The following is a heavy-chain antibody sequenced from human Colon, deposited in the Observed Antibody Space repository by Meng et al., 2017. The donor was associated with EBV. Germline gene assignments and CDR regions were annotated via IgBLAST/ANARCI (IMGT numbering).Heavy chain of an antibody. J-gene: IGHJ4*02. Sequence: QLQEPGPGLVKPSATLTVTWGVSGGSIDSIHWWSWVRQPPGTGLEWIGEIYHSGSTNYNPSLKSRVTISVDESKNQFSLRLSSVTAADTAVYYCARVGAYCGGDCYHPRWGQGTLVTVSS. D-gene: IGHD2-21*02. CDR1: GGSIDSIHW. CDR3: ARVGAYCGGDCYHPR. CDR2: IYHSGST. V-gene: IGHV4-4*02.